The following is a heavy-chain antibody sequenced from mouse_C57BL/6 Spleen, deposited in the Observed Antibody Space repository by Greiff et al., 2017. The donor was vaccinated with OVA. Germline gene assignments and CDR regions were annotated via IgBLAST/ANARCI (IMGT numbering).Heavy chain of an antibody. J-gene: IGHJ2*01. D-gene: IGHD2-5*01. CDR1: GFTFSSYA. CDR3: ARESYSNSYYFDY. V-gene: IGHV5-4*01. Sequence: EVQGVESGGGLVKPGGSLKLSCAASGFTFSSYAMSWVRQTPEKRLEWVATISDGGSYTYYPDNVKGRFTISRDNAKNNLYLQMSHLKSEDTAMYYCARESYSNSYYFDYWGQGTTLTVSS. CDR2: ISDGGSYT.